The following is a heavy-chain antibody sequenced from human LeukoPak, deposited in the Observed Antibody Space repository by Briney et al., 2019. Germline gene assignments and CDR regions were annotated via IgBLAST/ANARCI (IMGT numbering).Heavy chain of an antibody. CDR3: ARVMAAAGT. Sequence: PGGSLRLSCAASGFTFSSYSMNWVRQAPGKGLEWVSSISSSSSHIYYADSVKGRFTISRDNAKNSLYLQMNSLRAEDTAVYYCARVMAAAGTWGQGTLVTVSS. V-gene: IGHV3-21*01. CDR1: GFTFSSYS. CDR2: ISSSSSHI. D-gene: IGHD6-13*01. J-gene: IGHJ5*02.